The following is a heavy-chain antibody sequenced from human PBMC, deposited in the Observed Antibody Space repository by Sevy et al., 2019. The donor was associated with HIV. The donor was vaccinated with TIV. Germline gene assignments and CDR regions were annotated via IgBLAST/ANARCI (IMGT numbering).Heavy chain of an antibody. CDR1: AFTFSTYW. V-gene: IGHV3-74*01. CDR2: VNSDGSST. CDR3: ARTASMDYFFYYAMDV. Sequence: GGSLRLSCAASAFTFSTYWMHWARQAPGKGLVWVSRVNSDGSSTIYADSVKGRFTISRDNAKNTLYLQMNSLRAEDTAVYYCARTASMDYFFYYAMDVWGQGTTVTVSS. J-gene: IGHJ6*02.